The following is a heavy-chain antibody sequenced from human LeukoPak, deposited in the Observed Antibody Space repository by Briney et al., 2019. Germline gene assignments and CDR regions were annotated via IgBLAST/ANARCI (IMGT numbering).Heavy chain of an antibody. CDR1: GFTFSSYG. CDR2: ISYDGSNK. CDR3: AKGAYYFDY. Sequence: GRSLRLSCAASGFTFSSYGMHWVRRAPGKGLEWVAVISYDGSNKYYADSVKGRFTISRDNSKNTLYLQMNSLRAEDTAVYYCAKGAYYFDYWGQGTLVTVSS. V-gene: IGHV3-30*18. J-gene: IGHJ4*02.